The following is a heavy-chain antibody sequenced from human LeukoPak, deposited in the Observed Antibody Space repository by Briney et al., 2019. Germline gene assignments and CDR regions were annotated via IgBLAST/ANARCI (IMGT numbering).Heavy chain of an antibody. Sequence: ASVKVSCKASGYTFTSYYMRWVRQAPGQGLEWMGIINPSGGSTSYAQKFQGRVTMTRDTSTSTVYMELSSLRSEDTAVYYCAYSSSWYLDYWGQGTLVTVSS. J-gene: IGHJ4*02. CDR1: GYTFTSYY. CDR2: INPSGGST. D-gene: IGHD6-13*01. CDR3: AYSSSWYLDY. V-gene: IGHV1-46*03.